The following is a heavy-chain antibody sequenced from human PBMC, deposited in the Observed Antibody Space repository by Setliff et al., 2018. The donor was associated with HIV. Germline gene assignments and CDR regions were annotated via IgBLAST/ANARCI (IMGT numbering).Heavy chain of an antibody. CDR1: GGSFNGYS. CDR2: INHSGST. Sequence: SETLSLTCAVYGGSFNGYSWTWIRQPPGKGLEWIGGINHSGSTNYNPSLKSRVTISVDTSKNQFSLKLSSVTAADTAVYYCARDHCSSSGCYEYSYYGMDVWGQGTTVTVSS. V-gene: IGHV4-34*01. CDR3: ARDHCSSSGCYEYSYYGMDV. J-gene: IGHJ6*02. D-gene: IGHD2-2*01.